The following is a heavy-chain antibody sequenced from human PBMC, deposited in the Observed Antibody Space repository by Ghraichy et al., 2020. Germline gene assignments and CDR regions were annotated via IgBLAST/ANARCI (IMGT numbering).Heavy chain of an antibody. Sequence: SETLSLTCAVYGGSFSGYYWSWIRQPPGKGLEWIGEINHSGSTNYNPSLKSRVTISVDTSKNQFSLKLSSVTAADTAVYYCARGDSIGRTFDYWGQGTLVTVSS. CDR1: GGSFSGYY. J-gene: IGHJ4*02. D-gene: IGHD3-22*01. CDR3: ARGDSIGRTFDY. CDR2: INHSGST. V-gene: IGHV4-34*01.